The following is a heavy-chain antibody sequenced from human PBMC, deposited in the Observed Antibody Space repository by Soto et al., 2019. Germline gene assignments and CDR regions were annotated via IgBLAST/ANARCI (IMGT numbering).Heavy chain of an antibody. V-gene: IGHV1-18*01. J-gene: IGHJ4*02. CDR2: ISAYNGNT. Sequence: GASVKVSCKASGYTFTSYGISWVRQAPGQGLEWMGWISAYNGNTTYAQKLQGRVTMTTDTSTSTAYMELRSLRSDDTAVYYCAILAGYDFWSGPDYWGQGTLVTVSS. CDR3: AILAGYDFWSGPDY. D-gene: IGHD3-3*01. CDR1: GYTFTSYG.